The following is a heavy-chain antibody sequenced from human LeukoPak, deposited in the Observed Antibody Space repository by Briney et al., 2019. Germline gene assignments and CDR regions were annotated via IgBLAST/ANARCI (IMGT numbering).Heavy chain of an antibody. CDR1: GFTFSSYG. CDR2: ISSSGSTI. Sequence: PGGSLRLSCAASGFTFSSYGMHWVRQAPGKGLEWVSYISSSGSTIYYADSVKGRFTISRDNAKNSLYLQMNSLRAEDTAVYYCARCFRGDAFDIWGQGTMVTVSS. D-gene: IGHD3-10*01. CDR3: ARCFRGDAFDI. V-gene: IGHV3-48*04. J-gene: IGHJ3*02.